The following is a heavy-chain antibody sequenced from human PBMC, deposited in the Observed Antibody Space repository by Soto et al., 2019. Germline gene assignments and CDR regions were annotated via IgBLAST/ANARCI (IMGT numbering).Heavy chain of an antibody. CDR1: GGTFNNYA. D-gene: IGHD3-10*01. CDR3: ASFDATLVRGGRYSPYEMDV. J-gene: IGHJ6*02. CDR2: IIATFGTG. Sequence: QVLLVQSGPEVKKPGSSVKVSCKASGGTFNNYAINWVRQAPGKGLEWMGGIIATFGTGKHAQKFQGRVKITANDTTKTAYTEVNSMRSEDTAIYYCASFDATLVRGGRYSPYEMDVWGQGTTVTVSS. V-gene: IGHV1-69*01.